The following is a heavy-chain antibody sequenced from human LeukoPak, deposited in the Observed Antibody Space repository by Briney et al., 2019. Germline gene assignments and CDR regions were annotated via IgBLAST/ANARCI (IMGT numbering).Heavy chain of an antibody. CDR3: ASRAGWFDP. CDR2: INHSGST. Sequence: PSETLSLTCAVYGGSFSGYYWSWIRQPPGKGLEWIGEINHSGSTNYNPSLKSRVTISVDTSKDQFSLKLSSVTAADTAVYYCASRAGWFDPWGQGTPVTVSS. J-gene: IGHJ5*02. V-gene: IGHV4-34*01. CDR1: GGSFSGYY.